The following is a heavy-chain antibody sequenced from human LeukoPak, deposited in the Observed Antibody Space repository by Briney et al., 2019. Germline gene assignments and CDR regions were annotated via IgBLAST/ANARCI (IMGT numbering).Heavy chain of an antibody. D-gene: IGHD1-1*01. J-gene: IGHJ4*02. CDR3: ARDSPGYLAYDS. V-gene: IGHV3-13*04. CDR1: GFTFSSYD. CDR2: IGTAGDT. Sequence: PGGSLRLSCAASGFTFSSYDMHWVRQATGKGLEWVSAIGTAGDTYYPGSVKGRFTISRENAKNSLYLQMNSLRAGDTAVYYCARDSPGYLAYDSWGQGTLVTVSS.